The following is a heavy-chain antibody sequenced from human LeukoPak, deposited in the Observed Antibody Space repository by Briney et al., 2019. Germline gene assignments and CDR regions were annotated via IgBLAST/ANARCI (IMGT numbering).Heavy chain of an antibody. Sequence: SETLSLTCPVSGGSFRSNIHYSAGIRQPRGRGLEWIGSISYGGSTYYSPSLESRVTISVDTSKNQFSLKLSSVTAADTAVYYCASQDLWFSDHWGQGILVTVSS. J-gene: IGHJ4*02. D-gene: IGHD2-21*01. V-gene: IGHV4-39*01. CDR2: ISYGGST. CDR3: ASQDLWFSDH. CDR1: GGSFRSNIHY.